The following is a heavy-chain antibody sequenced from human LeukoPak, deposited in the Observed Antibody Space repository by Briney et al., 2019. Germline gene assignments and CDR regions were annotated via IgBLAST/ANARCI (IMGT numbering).Heavy chain of an antibody. CDR1: GFTFSSYE. V-gene: IGHV3-53*01. J-gene: IGHJ4*02. CDR2: IYSGGST. D-gene: IGHD3-10*01. CDR3: ARDLGSGSYYPFGY. Sequence: GGSLRLSCAASGFTFSSYEMNWVRQAPGKGLEWVSVIYSGGSTYYADSVKGRFTISRDNSKNTLYLQMNSLRAEDTAVYYCARDLGSGSYYPFGYWGQGTLVTVSS.